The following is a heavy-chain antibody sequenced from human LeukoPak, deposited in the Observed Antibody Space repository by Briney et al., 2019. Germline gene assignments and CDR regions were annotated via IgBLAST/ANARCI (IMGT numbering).Heavy chain of an antibody. CDR2: ISGSGGST. V-gene: IGHV3-23*01. CDR3: AKDMYGGRRIVVVVAALDY. D-gene: IGHD2-15*01. Sequence: GGSLRLSCAASGFTFSSYAMSWVRQAPGKGLEWVSAISGSGGSTYYADSVKGRFTISRDNSKNTLYLQMNSLRAEDTAVYYCAKDMYGGRRIVVVVAALDYWGQGTLVTVSS. J-gene: IGHJ4*02. CDR1: GFTFSSYA.